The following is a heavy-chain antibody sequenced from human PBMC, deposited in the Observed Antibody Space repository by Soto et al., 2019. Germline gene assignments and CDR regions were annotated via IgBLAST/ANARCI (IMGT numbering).Heavy chain of an antibody. J-gene: IGHJ4*02. D-gene: IGHD3-9*01. CDR2: ISGDGRVT. Sequence: QVQPVESGGGVVQPGGSLRLSCAASGFNFGDYAMHWVRQAPGKGLEWVAVISGDGRVTFYTDSVKGRFIISRDNSKSTLFLQLNSLRAEDTAVYYCARARYFDGYVKEACDNWGQGILVSVSS. CDR1: GFNFGDYA. CDR3: ARARYFDGYVKEACDN. V-gene: IGHV3-30-3*01.